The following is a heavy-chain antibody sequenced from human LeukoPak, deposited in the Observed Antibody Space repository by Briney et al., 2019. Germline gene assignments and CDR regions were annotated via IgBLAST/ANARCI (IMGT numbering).Heavy chain of an antibody. D-gene: IGHD4-23*01. J-gene: IGHJ4*02. CDR3: ARGYGGNFEFDY. CDR1: GGSISSGGYY. CDR2: IYYSGST. Sequence: SQTLSLTCTVSGGSISSGGYYWSWIRQHPGEGLEWIGYIYYSGSTYYNPSLKSQVTISVDTSKNQFSLKLSSVTAADTAVYYCARGYGGNFEFDYWGQGTLVTVSS. V-gene: IGHV4-31*01.